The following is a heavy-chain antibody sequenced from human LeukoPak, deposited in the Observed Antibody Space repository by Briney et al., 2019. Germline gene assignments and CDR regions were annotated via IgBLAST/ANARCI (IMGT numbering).Heavy chain of an antibody. CDR3: TRGDDFLAAYNYMDV. D-gene: IGHD3-9*01. V-gene: IGHV1-69*05. CDR1: GGTVPRFV. CDR2: INTLSGTT. J-gene: IGHJ6*03. Sequence: SVKVSCKASGGTVPRFVINWVRHAPGEGLEWMGRINTLSGTTNYTQKFQSRVTMTTDESTTTVFMELSRLTSEDTAVYYCTRGDDFLAAYNYMDVWGKGSSVIVSS.